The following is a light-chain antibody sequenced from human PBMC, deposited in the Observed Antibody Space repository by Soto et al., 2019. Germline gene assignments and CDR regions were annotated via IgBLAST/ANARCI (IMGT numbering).Light chain of an antibody. V-gene: IGKV3-11*01. J-gene: IGKJ1*01. CDR2: DAS. Sequence: EIVLTQSPATLSLSPGERATLSCRASQSVSSYLAWYKQKPGQAPRLLIYDASNRATGIPARFSGSGSGTDFTLTISSLEPEDFAVYYCQQRSNWMWTFGQGTQVEIK. CDR3: QQRSNWMWT. CDR1: QSVSSY.